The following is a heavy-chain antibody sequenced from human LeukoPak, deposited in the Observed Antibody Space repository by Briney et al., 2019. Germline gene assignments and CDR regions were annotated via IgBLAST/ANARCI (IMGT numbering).Heavy chain of an antibody. J-gene: IGHJ6*03. CDR3: ARLEKVYGSGSYYNFYYYYMDV. CDR2: IYHSGST. D-gene: IGHD3-10*01. Sequence: PSQTLSLTCTVSGGSISSGGYSWSWIRQPPGKGLEWIGYIYHSGSTYYNPSLKSRVTISVDRSKNQFSLKLSSVTAADTAVYYCARLEKVYGSGSYYNFYYYYMDVWGKGTTVTVSS. CDR1: GGSISSGGYS. V-gene: IGHV4-30-2*01.